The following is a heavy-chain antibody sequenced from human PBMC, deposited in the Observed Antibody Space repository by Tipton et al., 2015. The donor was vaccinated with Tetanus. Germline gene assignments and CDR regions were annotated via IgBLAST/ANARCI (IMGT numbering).Heavy chain of an antibody. V-gene: IGHV4-30-2*01. D-gene: IGHD2-2*01. Sequence: TLSLTCTVSGASISSSRRFDCGWIRQPPGKGLEWIGYVFRSGSADYNPSLKSRVNISLDRSENQISLMLTSVTAADTAVYYCARVACSSTSCYSHYFDYWGPGSLVTVSS. J-gene: IGHJ4*02. CDR3: ARVACSSTSCYSHYFDY. CDR1: GASISSSRRFD. CDR2: VFRSGSA.